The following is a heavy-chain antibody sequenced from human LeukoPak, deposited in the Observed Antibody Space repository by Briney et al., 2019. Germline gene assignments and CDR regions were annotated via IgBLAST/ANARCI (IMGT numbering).Heavy chain of an antibody. CDR1: GDSISSSKKY. CDR3: ARRVPRTYYYGSENWFEP. V-gene: IGHV4-39*07. Sequence: PSETLSLTCTVSGDSISSSKKYWGWVRQPPGKGLEWIGEIYHSGSTNYNPSLKSRVTISVDKSKNQFSLKLSSVTAADTAVYYCARRVPRTYYYGSENWFEPWGQGTLVTVSS. D-gene: IGHD3-10*01. J-gene: IGHJ5*02. CDR2: IYHSGST.